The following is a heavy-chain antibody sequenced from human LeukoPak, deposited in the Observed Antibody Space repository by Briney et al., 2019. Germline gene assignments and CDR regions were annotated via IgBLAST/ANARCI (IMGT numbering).Heavy chain of an antibody. V-gene: IGHV3-21*01. Sequence: GGSLRLSCASSGFTFSSYSMNWVRQAPGKGLEWVSSISSSSSYIYYADSVKGRFTISRDNAKNSLYLQMNSLRAEDTAVYYCASFKDSGSNYWGQGTLVTVSS. J-gene: IGHJ4*02. CDR2: ISSSSSYI. CDR1: GFTFSSYS. CDR3: ASFKDSGSNY. D-gene: IGHD1-26*01.